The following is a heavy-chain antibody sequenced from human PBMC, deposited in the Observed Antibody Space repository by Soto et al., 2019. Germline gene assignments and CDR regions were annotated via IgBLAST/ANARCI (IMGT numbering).Heavy chain of an antibody. Sequence: KAGGSLRLSCAAAGFRFNDYYMTWIRQAPGKGLELVSYISSGSSTIYYAHSVKGRFTISRDNAKNSLYLQMNSLRAEDTAVYYCATSSGALAASFPYYFDYWGQGTLVTVSS. CDR3: ATSSGALAASFPYYFDY. V-gene: IGHV3-11*01. CDR2: ISSGSSTI. D-gene: IGHD6-25*01. J-gene: IGHJ4*02. CDR1: GFRFNDYY.